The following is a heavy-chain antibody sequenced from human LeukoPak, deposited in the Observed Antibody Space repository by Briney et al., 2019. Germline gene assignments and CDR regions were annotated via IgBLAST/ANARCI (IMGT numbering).Heavy chain of an antibody. CDR1: GYTFTSHY. D-gene: IGHD3-16*01. V-gene: IGHV1-46*01. Sequence: GASVKVSCKASGYTFTSHYMNWVRQAPGQGLEWMGIINPSGGSTSYAQKFQGRVTMTRDTSTSTVYMELSSLRSEDTAVYYCARLGGVRAAWGGFDYWGQGTLVIVSS. CDR2: INPSGGST. CDR3: ARLGGVRAAWGGFDY. J-gene: IGHJ4*02.